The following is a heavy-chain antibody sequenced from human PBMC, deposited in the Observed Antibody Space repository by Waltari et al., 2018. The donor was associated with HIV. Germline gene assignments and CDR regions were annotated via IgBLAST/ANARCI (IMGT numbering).Heavy chain of an antibody. CDR2: ISSTSSFI. CDR3: ASEDFWGGPHQ. Sequence: EVQLVESGGGLVKPGGSLRLSCVASGFPFNPVSMKWVRQAPGNGLEWVSSISSTSSFIYYADSLKGRFTVSRDNAKNSLYLQINNLRADDTAVYYCASEDFWGGPHQWGQGTLVTVSS. V-gene: IGHV3-21*01. D-gene: IGHD3-3*01. J-gene: IGHJ4*02. CDR1: GFPFNPVS.